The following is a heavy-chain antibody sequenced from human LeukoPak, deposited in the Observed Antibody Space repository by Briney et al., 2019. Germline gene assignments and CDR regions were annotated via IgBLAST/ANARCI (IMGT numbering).Heavy chain of an antibody. D-gene: IGHD6-13*01. CDR1: GFTLSTYT. CDR3: AKDLYSSNWYNWFDP. J-gene: IGHJ5*02. V-gene: IGHV3-30*18. CDR2: ISYDGNDK. Sequence: GGSLRLSCAASGFTLSTYTMNWVRQAPGKGLEWVAVISYDGNDKFYADSVKGRFTISRDNSKNTLYLQMNSLRAEDTAVYYCAKDLYSSNWYNWFDPWGQGTLVTVSS.